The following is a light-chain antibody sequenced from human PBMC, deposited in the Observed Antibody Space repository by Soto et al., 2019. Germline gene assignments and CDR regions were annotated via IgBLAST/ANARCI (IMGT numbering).Light chain of an antibody. V-gene: IGLV2-11*01. J-gene: IGLJ7*01. CDR3: CSYAGSYTHAV. CDR2: DVS. Sequence: QSALTQPRSVSGSPGQSVTISCTGTSSDVGGYNYVSWYQQHPGKAPKLMIYDVSKRPSGVPDRFSCSKSGNTASLTISGLQAEDEADYYCCSYAGSYTHAVFGGGTQLTVL. CDR1: SSDVGGYNY.